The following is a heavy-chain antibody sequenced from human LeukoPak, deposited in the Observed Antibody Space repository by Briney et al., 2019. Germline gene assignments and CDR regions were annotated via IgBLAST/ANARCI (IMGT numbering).Heavy chain of an antibody. CDR2: ISDSGTTV. V-gene: IGHV3-48*03. D-gene: IGHD3-16*01. Sequence: PGGSLRLSCAASGFTFSTFEMSWVRQPPGEGLEWVSYISDSGTTVKYADSVEGRFTISRDNAKNSVYLQMNSLRAEDTAVYYCARDLTDYWGQGTLVTVSS. J-gene: IGHJ4*02. CDR3: ARDLTDY. CDR1: GFTFSTFE.